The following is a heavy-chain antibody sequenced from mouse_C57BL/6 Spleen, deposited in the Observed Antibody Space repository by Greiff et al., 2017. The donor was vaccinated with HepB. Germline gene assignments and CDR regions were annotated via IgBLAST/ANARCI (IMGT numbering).Heavy chain of an antibody. Sequence: VQLQQSGAELVRPGASVTLSCKASGYTFTDYEMHWVKQTPVHGLEWIGAIDPETGGTAYNQKFKGKAILTADKSSSTAYIELRSLTSEDSAVYYCTRYDGYYTYYFDYWGQGTTLTVSS. V-gene: IGHV1-15*01. J-gene: IGHJ2*01. CDR3: TRYDGYYTYYFDY. CDR2: IDPETGGT. CDR1: GYTFTDYE. D-gene: IGHD2-3*01.